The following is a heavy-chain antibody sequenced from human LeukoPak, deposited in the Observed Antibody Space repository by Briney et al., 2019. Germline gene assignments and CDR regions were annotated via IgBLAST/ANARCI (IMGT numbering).Heavy chain of an antibody. D-gene: IGHD3-3*01. CDR2: IYTSGST. J-gene: IGHJ5*02. Sequence: SETLSLTCTVSGGSISSYYWSWIRQHAGKGLEWIGRIYTSGSTNYNPSLKSRVTMSVDTSKNQFSLKLSSVTAADTAVYYCARHHKWGRFLEFTDSFGPWGEGTLVTVSS. V-gene: IGHV4-4*07. CDR3: ARHHKWGRFLEFTDSFGP. CDR1: GGSISSYY.